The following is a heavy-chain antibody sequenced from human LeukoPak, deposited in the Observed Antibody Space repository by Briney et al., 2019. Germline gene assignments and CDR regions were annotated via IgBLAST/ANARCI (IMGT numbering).Heavy chain of an antibody. CDR2: INSDETTL. Sequence: GGSLRLSCAASGFTISKHWMHWVRQAPGKGLVWVSRINSDETTLQYADSVKGRFTISRDTAKNTLYLQMNSLRAEDTAVYYCARVIVGGTGFDCWGQGTLVTVSS. D-gene: IGHD1-26*01. CDR3: ARVIVGGTGFDC. J-gene: IGHJ4*02. CDR1: GFTISKHW. V-gene: IGHV3-74*01.